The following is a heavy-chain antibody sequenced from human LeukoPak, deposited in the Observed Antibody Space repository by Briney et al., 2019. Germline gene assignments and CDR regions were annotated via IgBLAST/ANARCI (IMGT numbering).Heavy chain of an antibody. Sequence: AETLSLTCSVSGGSVTKYYWSWIRQPSGRGLEGIGYFYDNGNTNYNPSLKGRVTIPEDRSKNQFSLQLSFVTAWGPAVVYLGRRSETPNRRDPWGGGTLVTLPS. D-gene: IGHD3-10*01. CDR2: FYDNGNT. CDR1: GGSVTKYY. J-gene: IGHJ5*02. V-gene: IGHV4-59*02. CDR3: GRRSETPNRRDP.